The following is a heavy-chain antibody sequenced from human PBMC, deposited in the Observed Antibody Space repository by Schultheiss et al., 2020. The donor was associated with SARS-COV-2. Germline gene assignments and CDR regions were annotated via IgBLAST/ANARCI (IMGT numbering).Heavy chain of an antibody. J-gene: IGHJ2*01. V-gene: IGHV3-53*01. Sequence: GGSLRLSCTASGFTFGDYAMSWVRQAPGKGLEWVSVINSGGSTYYADSVKGRFTISRDNAKNSLYLQMNSLRVEDTAVYYCVRDNAYFDIWGRGTLVTVSS. CDR1: GFTFGDYA. CDR2: INSGGST. CDR3: VRDNAYFDI.